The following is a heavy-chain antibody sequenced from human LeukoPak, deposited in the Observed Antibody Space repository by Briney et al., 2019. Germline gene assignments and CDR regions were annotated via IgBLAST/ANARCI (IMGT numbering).Heavy chain of an antibody. J-gene: IGHJ3*02. CDR2: IYYSGST. Sequence: KPSETLSLTCTVSGDSISSYYWSWIRQPPGKGLEWIGYIYYSGSTNYNPSLKSRVTISVDTSKNQFSLKLSSVTAADTAVYYCARPGGYYYDSSGYTDAIDIWGQGTMVTVSS. V-gene: IGHV4-59*08. CDR3: ARPGGYYYDSSGYTDAIDI. D-gene: IGHD3-22*01. CDR1: GDSISSYY.